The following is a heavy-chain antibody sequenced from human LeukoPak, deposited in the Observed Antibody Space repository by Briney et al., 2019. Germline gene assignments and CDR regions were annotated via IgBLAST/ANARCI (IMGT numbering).Heavy chain of an antibody. CDR2: IRSKVYGETT. CDR1: GITFGDSA. V-gene: IGHV3-49*04. Sequence: GRSLRLSCTASGITFGDSAMSWVRQAPGKGLEWVGFIRSKVYGETTEYAASVKGRFTVSRDDSKSIAYLQMNSLTTEDTAIYYCTTWDGSGWYYFDYWGQGTLVTVSS. J-gene: IGHJ4*02. D-gene: IGHD6-19*01. CDR3: TTWDGSGWYYFDY.